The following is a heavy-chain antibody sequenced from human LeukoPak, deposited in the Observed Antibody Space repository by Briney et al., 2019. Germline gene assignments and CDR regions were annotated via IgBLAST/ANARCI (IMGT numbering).Heavy chain of an antibody. J-gene: IGHJ5*02. Sequence: GGSLRLSCVASGFTFSSSWMHWVRQAPGKGLVWVSRINPDGTTTAYADSVKGRFTISRDNAQNALYLQMNSLRPEDTALYYCVNKVGNSGHGWFHPWGQGILVIVSS. CDR2: INPDGTTT. D-gene: IGHD1-26*01. V-gene: IGHV3-74*01. CDR3: VNKVGNSGHGWFHP. CDR1: GFTFSSSW.